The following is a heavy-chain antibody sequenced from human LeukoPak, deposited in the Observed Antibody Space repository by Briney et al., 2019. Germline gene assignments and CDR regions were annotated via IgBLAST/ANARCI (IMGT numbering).Heavy chain of an antibody. D-gene: IGHD6-6*01. CDR2: IRGKAYGGTT. J-gene: IGHJ3*02. CDR3: TRYGSSSTRGAFDI. Sequence: GGSLRLSCAASGFTFSSYSMNWVRQAPGKGLEWVGFIRGKAYGGTTEYAASVKGRFTISRDDSKSIAYLQMNSLKTEDTAVYYCTRYGSSSTRGAFDIWGQGTMVTVSS. CDR1: GFTFSSYS. V-gene: IGHV3-49*04.